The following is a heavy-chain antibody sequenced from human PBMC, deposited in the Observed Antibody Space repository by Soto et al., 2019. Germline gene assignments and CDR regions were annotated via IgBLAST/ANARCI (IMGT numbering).Heavy chain of an antibody. J-gene: IGHJ6*02. CDR2: ISAYNGNT. Sequence: QVQLVQSGAEVKKPGASVKVSCKASGYTFTSYGISWVRQAPGQGLEWMGWISAYNGNTNYAQKLQGRVTMTTDTSTSTAYMELRSLRSDDTAVYYCARVGGSGSYYGQYYYYYYGMDVWGQGTTVTVSS. V-gene: IGHV1-18*01. CDR3: ARVGGSGSYYGQYYYYYYGMDV. D-gene: IGHD1-26*01. CDR1: GYTFTSYG.